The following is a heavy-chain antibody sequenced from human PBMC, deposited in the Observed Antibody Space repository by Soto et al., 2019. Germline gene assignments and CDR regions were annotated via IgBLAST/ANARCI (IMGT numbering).Heavy chain of an antibody. V-gene: IGHV4-39*01. CDR3: ARPPVAGRGGAFDI. Sequence: QLQLQESGPGLVKPSETLSLTCTDSAGSISSSNYYWGWIRQPPGKGMEWIGNIYYSGSTYYNPSLKSRVTISINTSKNQFSLRLTSVTAADTAVYYCARPPVAGRGGAFDIWGQGTMVIVSS. J-gene: IGHJ3*02. D-gene: IGHD2-15*01. CDR1: AGSISSSNYY. CDR2: IYYSGST.